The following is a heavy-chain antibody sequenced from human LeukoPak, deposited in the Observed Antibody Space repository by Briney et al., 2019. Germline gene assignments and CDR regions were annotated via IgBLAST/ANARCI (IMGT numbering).Heavy chain of an antibody. Sequence: ASVKVSCKASGYTFTGYYMHWVRQAPGQGLEWMGWINPNSGDTNYAQKFQGRVTMTRDTSISTAYMELSRLRSDDTAVYYCARPSTVFRAYGSGSYEFDYWGQGTLVTVSS. CDR3: ARPSTVFRAYGSGSYEFDY. CDR1: GYTFTGYY. J-gene: IGHJ4*02. CDR2: INPNSGDT. D-gene: IGHD3-10*01. V-gene: IGHV1-2*02.